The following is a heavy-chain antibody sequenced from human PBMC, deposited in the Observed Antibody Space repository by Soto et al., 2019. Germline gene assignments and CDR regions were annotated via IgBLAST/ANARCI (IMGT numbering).Heavy chain of an antibody. V-gene: IGHV1-69*13. J-gene: IGHJ5*02. CDR3: VRGGYYDSSGYEGFDP. CDR2: IIPIFGTA. CDR1: GGTFSSYA. D-gene: IGHD3-22*01. Sequence: ASVKVSCKASGGTFSSYAISWVRQAPGQGLEWMGGIIPIFGTANYAQKFQGRVTITADESTSTAYMELSSLRSEDTAVYYCVRGGYYDSSGYEGFDPWGQGTLVTVSS.